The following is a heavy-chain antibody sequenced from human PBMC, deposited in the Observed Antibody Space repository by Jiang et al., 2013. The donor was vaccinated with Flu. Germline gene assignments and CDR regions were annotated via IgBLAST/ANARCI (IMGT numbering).Heavy chain of an antibody. Sequence: PGSSVKVSCAASGFTFSSYGMHWVRQAPGKGLEWVAVISYDGSNKYYADSVKGRFTISRDNSKNTLYLQMNSLRAEDTAVYYCAKSGSSGYYYVSNYWGQGTLVTVSS. V-gene: IGHV3-30*18. D-gene: IGHD3-22*01. CDR3: AKSGSSGYYYVSNY. J-gene: IGHJ4*02. CDR1: GFTFSSYG. CDR2: ISYDGSNK.